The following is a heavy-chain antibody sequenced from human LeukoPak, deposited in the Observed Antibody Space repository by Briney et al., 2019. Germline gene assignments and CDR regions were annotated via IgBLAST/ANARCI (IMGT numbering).Heavy chain of an antibody. J-gene: IGHJ6*02. CDR2: ISYDGSNK. Sequence: SCKASGYTFTGYYMHWVRQAPGKGLEWVAVISYDGSNKYYADSVKGRFTISRDNSKNTLYLQMNSLRAEDTAVYYCARVTVGSSWYYYYYGMDVWGQGTTVTVSS. CDR1: GYTFTGYY. V-gene: IGHV3-30-3*01. D-gene: IGHD6-13*01. CDR3: ARVTVGSSWYYYYYGMDV.